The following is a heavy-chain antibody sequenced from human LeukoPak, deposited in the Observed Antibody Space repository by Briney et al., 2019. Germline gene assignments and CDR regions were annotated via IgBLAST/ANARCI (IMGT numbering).Heavy chain of an antibody. J-gene: IGHJ5*02. V-gene: IGHV4-39*07. CDR2: IYHSGST. Sequence: SETLSLTCTVSGGSISTSNYYWGWIRQPPGKGLEWIGSIYHSGSTYYNPSLKSRVTISVDTSKNQFSLKLSSVTAADTAVYYCARDIPNYDILTGYTPQGWFDPWGQGTLVTVSS. CDR3: ARDIPNYDILTGYTPQGWFDP. D-gene: IGHD3-9*01. CDR1: GGSISTSNYY.